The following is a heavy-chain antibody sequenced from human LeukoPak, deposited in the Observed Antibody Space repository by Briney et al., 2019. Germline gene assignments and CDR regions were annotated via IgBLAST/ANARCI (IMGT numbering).Heavy chain of an antibody. J-gene: IGHJ4*02. CDR1: GYTFTGYY. CDR3: ARDRGYSRGWYDDY. V-gene: IGHV1-2*06. D-gene: IGHD6-19*01. CDR2: INPNSGGT. Sequence: GASVKVSCKASGYTFTGYYMHWVRQAPRQGLEWMGRINPNSGGTNYAQKFQGRVTMTRDTSISTAYMELSRLRSDDTAVYYGARDRGYSRGWYDDYWGQGTLVTVSS.